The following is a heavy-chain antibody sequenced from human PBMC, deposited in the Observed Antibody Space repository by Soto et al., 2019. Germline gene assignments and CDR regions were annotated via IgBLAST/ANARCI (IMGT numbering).Heavy chain of an antibody. J-gene: IGHJ1*01. V-gene: IGHV1-8*01. CDR3: ARTWAVIDEYFQH. CDR2: MNPNSGNT. D-gene: IGHD2-21*01. CDR1: GYTFTSYD. Sequence: ASVKVSCKASGYTFTSYDINWVRQATGQGLEWMGWMNPNSGNTGYAQKFQGRVTMTRNTSISTAYMELSSLRSEDTAVYYCARTWAVIDEYFQHWGQGTLVTVSS.